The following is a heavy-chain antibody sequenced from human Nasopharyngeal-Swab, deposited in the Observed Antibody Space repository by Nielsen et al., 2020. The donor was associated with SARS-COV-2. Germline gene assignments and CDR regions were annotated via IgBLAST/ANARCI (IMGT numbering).Heavy chain of an antibody. D-gene: IGHD2-15*01. CDR3: ATPRSVLGYCSGGSCSDFDY. Sequence: ASVKVSCKASGYTFTGYYMHWVRQAPGQGLEWMGRINPNSGGTNYAQKFQGRVTMTRDTSISTAYMELSRLRSDDTAVYYCATPRSVLGYCSGGSCSDFDYWGQGTLVTVS. V-gene: IGHV1-2*06. CDR1: GYTFTGYY. J-gene: IGHJ4*02. CDR2: INPNSGGT.